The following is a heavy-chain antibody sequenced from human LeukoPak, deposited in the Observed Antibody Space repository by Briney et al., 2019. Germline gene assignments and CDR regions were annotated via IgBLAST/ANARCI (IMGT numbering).Heavy chain of an antibody. D-gene: IGHD1-26*01. V-gene: IGHV4-59*12. CDR3: ARPTGSYLYGMDV. J-gene: IGHJ6*01. Sequence: SETLSLTCTVSGGSISSYYWSWIRQPPGKGLEWIGYIYYSGSTYYNPSLKSRVTISVDTAKNQFSLKLTSVTAADTAVYYCARPTGSYLYGMDVWGQGTTVTVSS. CDR2: IYYSGST. CDR1: GGSISSYY.